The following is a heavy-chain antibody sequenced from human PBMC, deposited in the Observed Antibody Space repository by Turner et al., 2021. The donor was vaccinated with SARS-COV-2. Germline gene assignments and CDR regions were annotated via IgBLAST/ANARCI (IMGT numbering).Heavy chain of an antibody. D-gene: IGHD6-13*01. CDR3: ARASQNGYSSSWYDPDIDY. Sequence: QVQLVESGGGVVQPGRSLRLSCAASGFTFSSYGMHWFRQAPGKGLEWVAVIWYDGSNKYYADSVKGRFTISRDNSKNTLYLQMNSLRAEDTAVYYCARASQNGYSSSWYDPDIDYWGQGTLVTVSS. V-gene: IGHV3-33*01. J-gene: IGHJ4*02. CDR1: GFTFSSYG. CDR2: IWYDGSNK.